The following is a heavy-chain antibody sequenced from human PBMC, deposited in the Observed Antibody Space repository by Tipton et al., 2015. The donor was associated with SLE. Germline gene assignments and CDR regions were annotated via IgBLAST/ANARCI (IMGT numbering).Heavy chain of an antibody. CDR2: GHYIGST. D-gene: IGHD1-26*01. CDR1: DDSISNYY. J-gene: IGHJ6*03. CDR3: ARGGLGVSYYYYMDV. Sequence: TLSLTCTASDDSISNYYWSWIRQSPGKGLEWIGYGHYIGSTNYNPSLKSRLTISVDTSKNQFSLKLSSVTAADTAVYYCARGGLGVSYYYYMDVWGKGTTVTVSS. V-gene: IGHV4-59*01.